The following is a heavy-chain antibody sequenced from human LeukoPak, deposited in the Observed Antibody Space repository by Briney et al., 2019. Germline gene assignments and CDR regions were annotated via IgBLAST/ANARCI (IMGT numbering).Heavy chain of an antibody. CDR1: GYIFTNYA. D-gene: IGHD3-10*01. J-gene: IGHJ5*02. CDR2: INAGNGNT. V-gene: IGHV1-3*01. Sequence: ASVEVSFKAPGYIFTNYAIHWVRQAPGQRLEWMGWINAGNGNTKYSQKFQGRVSITRDTSANTVYMELSSLRSEDTAVYYCAREGHASGNYFNGWFDPWGQGTLVTVSS. CDR3: AREGHASGNYFNGWFDP.